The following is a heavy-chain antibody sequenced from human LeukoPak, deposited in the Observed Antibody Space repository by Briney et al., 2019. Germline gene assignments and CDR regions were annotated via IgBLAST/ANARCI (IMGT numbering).Heavy chain of an antibody. V-gene: IGHV4-34*01. CDR2: INHSGST. J-gene: IGHJ4*02. CDR3: ARRLAAAGAFDC. Sequence: SETLSLTCAVYGGSFSDYYWSWIRQPPGKGLEWIGEINHSGSTNYNPSLKSRVTISVDTSKYQFSLKLSSVTAADTAVYYCARRLAAAGAFDCWGQGTLVTVSS. CDR1: GGSFSDYY. D-gene: IGHD6-13*01.